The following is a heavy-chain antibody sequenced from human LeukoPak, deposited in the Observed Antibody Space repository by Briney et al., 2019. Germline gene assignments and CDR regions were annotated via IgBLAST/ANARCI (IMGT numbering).Heavy chain of an antibody. J-gene: IGHJ4*02. CDR1: GGSISSGGYS. D-gene: IGHD5-12*01. Sequence: SQTLSLTCAVSGGSISSGGYSWSWIRQPPGKGLEWIGYIYHSGSTYYNPSLKSRVTISVDRSKNQFSLKLSSVTAADTAVYYCASSSGYAPPRFDYWGQGTLVTVSS. V-gene: IGHV4-30-2*01. CDR3: ASSSGYAPPRFDY. CDR2: IYHSGST.